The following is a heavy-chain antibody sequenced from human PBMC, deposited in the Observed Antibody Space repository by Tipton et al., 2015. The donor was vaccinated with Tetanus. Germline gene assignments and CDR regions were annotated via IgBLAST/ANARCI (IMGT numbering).Heavy chain of an antibody. CDR2: IYDSGNT. CDR3: ARNRPPRGYPYGGFHS. J-gene: IGHJ4*02. V-gene: IGHV4-31*03. CDR1: GGSISTGGYS. Sequence: TLSLTCTVSGGSISTGGYSWNWIRQLPGKGLEWIGYIYDSGNTHYNPSLKSRVTISIDGSKTQFSLKLTSVTAADTAVYYCARNRPPRGYPYGGFHSWGQGTLVTVSS. D-gene: IGHD5-12*01.